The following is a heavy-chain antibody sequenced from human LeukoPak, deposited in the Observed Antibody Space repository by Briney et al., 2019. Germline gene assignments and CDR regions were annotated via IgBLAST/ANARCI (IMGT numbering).Heavy chain of an antibody. V-gene: IGHV1-46*01. CDR1: GYTFTSYY. J-gene: IGHJ6*03. CDR3: ARSRLGYSYGPGYMDV. CDR2: INPSGGST. Sequence: ASVTVSCKASGYTFTSYYMHWVRQAPGQGLEWMGIINPSGGSTSYAQKFQGRVTMTRDTSTSTVYMELSSLRSEDTAVYYCARSRLGYSYGPGYMDVWGKGTTVTVSS. D-gene: IGHD5-18*01.